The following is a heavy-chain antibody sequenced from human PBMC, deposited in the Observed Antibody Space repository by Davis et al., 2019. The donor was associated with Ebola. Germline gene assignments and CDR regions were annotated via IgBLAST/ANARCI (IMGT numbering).Heavy chain of an antibody. J-gene: IGHJ6*04. CDR3: AKDGGQQLDNYYYYYGMDV. CDR2: ISYDGSNK. Sequence: GGSLRLSCAASGFTFSSYGMHWVRQAPGKGLEWVAVISYDGSNKYYADSVKGRFTISRDNSKNTLYLQMNSLRAEDTAVYYCAKDGGQQLDNYYYYYGMDVWGKGTTVTVSS. V-gene: IGHV3-30*18. CDR1: GFTFSSYG. D-gene: IGHD6-13*01.